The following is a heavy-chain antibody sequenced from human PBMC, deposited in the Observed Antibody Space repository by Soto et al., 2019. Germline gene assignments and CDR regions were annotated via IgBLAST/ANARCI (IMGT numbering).Heavy chain of an antibody. Sequence: GGSLRLSCAASGFSFSSYATTWVRQVPGKGLEWVSAIDSDASTYYADSVKGRFTISRDKSKGTLYLQISSLRAEDTAVYYCAKERIPAAIINYYYGMDVWGQGTTVTVSS. CDR3: AKERIPAAIINYYYGMDV. CDR1: GFSFSSYA. D-gene: IGHD2-2*01. CDR2: IDSDAST. V-gene: IGHV3-23*01. J-gene: IGHJ6*02.